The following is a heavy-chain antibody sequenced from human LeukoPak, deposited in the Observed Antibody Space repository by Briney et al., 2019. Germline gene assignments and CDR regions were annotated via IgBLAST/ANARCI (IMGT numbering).Heavy chain of an antibody. D-gene: IGHD5-24*01. CDR3: ARENRDGYNPYNWFDP. J-gene: IGHJ5*02. CDR2: IKQEGSEK. CDR1: GFSFHSYW. V-gene: IGHV3-7*01. Sequence: GGSLRLSCAASGFSFHSYWMSWVRQAPGKGLEWVANIKQEGSEKFYVDSVKGRFTISRDNAKNSLYLQMNSLRAEDTRIYYCARENRDGYNPYNWFDPWGQGTLVTVSS.